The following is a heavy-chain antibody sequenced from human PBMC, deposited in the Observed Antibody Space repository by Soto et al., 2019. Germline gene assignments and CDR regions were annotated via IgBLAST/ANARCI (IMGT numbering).Heavy chain of an antibody. V-gene: IGHV3-30*18. CDR1: GFTFSSYG. Sequence: PGGSLRLSCAASGFTFSSYGMHWVRQAPGKGLEWVAVISYDGSNKYYADSVKGRFTISRDNSKNTLYLQMNSLRAEDTAVYYCAKDEDDYADPDGIVQHWGQGTLVTVSS. D-gene: IGHD4-17*01. CDR2: ISYDGSNK. CDR3: AKDEDDYADPDGIVQH. J-gene: IGHJ1*01.